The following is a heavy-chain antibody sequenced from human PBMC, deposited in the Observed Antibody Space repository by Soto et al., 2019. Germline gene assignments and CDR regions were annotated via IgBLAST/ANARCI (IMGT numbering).Heavy chain of an antibody. CDR1: GYTFTSYD. J-gene: IGHJ2*01. CDR2: MNPNSGNT. CDR3: ARGHYGDYLYWYFDF. Sequence: QVQLVQSGAEVKKPGASVKVSCKASGYTFTSYDINWVRQATGQGLEWMGWMNPNSGNTGYAQKFQGRVTITRNTSLSRAYMGLSSLRSGDTAAFYCARGHYGDYLYWYFDFWGRGTLVTVSS. D-gene: IGHD4-17*01. V-gene: IGHV1-8*01.